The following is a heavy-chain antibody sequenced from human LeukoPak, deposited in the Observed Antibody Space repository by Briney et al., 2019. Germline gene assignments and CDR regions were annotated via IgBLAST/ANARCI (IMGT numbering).Heavy chain of an antibody. V-gene: IGHV1-46*01. Sequence: ASVKVSCKASGYTFTTYYMHWVRQAPGQGLEWMGIINPSGGSTSYAQKFQGRVTMTRDTSTSTAYMELRSLRSDDTAVYYCARERGLLWFGELLYGDAFDIWGQGTMVTVSS. D-gene: IGHD3-10*01. CDR3: ARERGLLWFGELLYGDAFDI. CDR2: INPSGGST. J-gene: IGHJ3*02. CDR1: GYTFTTYY.